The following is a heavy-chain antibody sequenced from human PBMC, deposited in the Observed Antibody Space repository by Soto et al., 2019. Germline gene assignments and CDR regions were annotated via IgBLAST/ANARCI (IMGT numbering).Heavy chain of an antibody. D-gene: IGHD6-6*01. CDR2: IKQDGSEK. Sequence: TGGSLRLSCAASGFTFSSYWMSWVRQAPGKGLEWMANIKQDGSEKYYVDSVKGRFTISGDNAKNSLYLQRNSLRAEDTAVYYCARDWNIAARPLDDWGQGTMVTVSS. J-gene: IGHJ4*02. CDR3: ARDWNIAARPLDD. V-gene: IGHV3-7*03. CDR1: GFTFSSYW.